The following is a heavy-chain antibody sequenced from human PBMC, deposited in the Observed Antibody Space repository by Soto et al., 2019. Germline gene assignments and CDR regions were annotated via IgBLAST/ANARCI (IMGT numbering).Heavy chain of an antibody. V-gene: IGHV3-73*01. Sequence: GSLGLCCAASGXAFSGSSMYWVRQASGKGPELVGRIRSKGQNYAKEYAASLKGRLTISRDDSKNTAYLQMNSLQTEDTAVYYCTRDLFSYDYSGILWFDPWGQGTLGTVSS. CDR1: GXAFSGSS. CDR2: IRSKGQNYAK. CDR3: TRDLFSYDYSGILWFDP. D-gene: IGHD3-16*01. J-gene: IGHJ5*02.